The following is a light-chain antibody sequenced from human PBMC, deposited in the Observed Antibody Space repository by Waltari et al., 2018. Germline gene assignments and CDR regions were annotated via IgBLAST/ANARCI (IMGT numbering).Light chain of an antibody. CDR2: DAS. CDR3: QQRTNWVTT. J-gene: IGKJ5*01. Sequence: EIELTQSPATLSLSPGERATLSCRANESVRSYLAWYQQTPGQAPRLLIYDASNRAAGIPARFSESGYGTDCTLTSSSLEPEDFAIDYCQQRTNWVTTFGQGTRLDIK. V-gene: IGKV3-11*01. CDR1: ESVRSY.